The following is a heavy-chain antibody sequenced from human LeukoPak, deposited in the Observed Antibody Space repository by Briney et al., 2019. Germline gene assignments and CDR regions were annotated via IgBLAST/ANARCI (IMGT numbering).Heavy chain of an antibody. CDR3: AKETYSSSWFLDP. Sequence: GGSLRLSCAASGFTFSSYGMHWVRQAPGKGLEWVAFIRYDGSNKYYADSVKGRFTISGDNSKNTLYLQMNSLRAEDTAVYYCAKETYSSSWFLDPWGQGTLVTVSS. CDR1: GFTFSSYG. D-gene: IGHD6-13*01. J-gene: IGHJ5*02. CDR2: IRYDGSNK. V-gene: IGHV3-30*02.